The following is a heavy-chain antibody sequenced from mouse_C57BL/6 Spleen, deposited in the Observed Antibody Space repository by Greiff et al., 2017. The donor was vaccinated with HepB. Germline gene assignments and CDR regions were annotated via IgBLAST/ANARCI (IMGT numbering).Heavy chain of an antibody. Sequence: VKLQQSGAELVKPGASVKLSCKASGYTFTSYWMQWVKQRPGQGLEWIGEIDPSDSYTNYNQKFKGKATLTVDTSSSTAYMQRSSLTSEDSAVYYCARPLAYWGQGTLVTVSA. CDR1: GYTFTSYW. CDR2: IDPSDSYT. CDR3: ARPLAY. V-gene: IGHV1-50*01. J-gene: IGHJ3*01.